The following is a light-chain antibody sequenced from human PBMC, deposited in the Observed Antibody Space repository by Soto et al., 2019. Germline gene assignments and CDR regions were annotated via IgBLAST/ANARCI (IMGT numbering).Light chain of an antibody. CDR1: QTVSSNY. V-gene: IGKV3-20*01. CDR3: QQHGGSPWT. CDR2: RAS. Sequence: EILLTQSPGTLSLSPGERATLSCRASQTVSSNYLVWYQQKPGRAPRLLIFRASNSAAGIPDRFSGSGSGTDFTLTISRLEPEDFAVYYCQQHGGSPWTLGQGTKVEIK. J-gene: IGKJ1*01.